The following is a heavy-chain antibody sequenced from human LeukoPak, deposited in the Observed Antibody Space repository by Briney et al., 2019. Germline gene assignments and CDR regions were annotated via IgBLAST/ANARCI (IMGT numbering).Heavy chain of an antibody. J-gene: IGHJ4*02. CDR2: ITTSSSTI. D-gene: IGHD2/OR15-2a*01. CDR3: ARGATNMAYFDC. Sequence: GGSLRLSCAASGXTFRSNSMNWVRQAPGKGLEWISYITTSSSTIYYADSVKGRFTISRDNAENSLYLQMNSLRDEDTAVYYCARGATNMAYFDCWGQGTLVTVSS. CDR1: GXTFRSNS. V-gene: IGHV3-48*02.